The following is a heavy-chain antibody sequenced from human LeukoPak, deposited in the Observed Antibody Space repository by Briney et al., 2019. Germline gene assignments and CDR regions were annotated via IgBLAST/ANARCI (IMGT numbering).Heavy chain of an antibody. V-gene: IGHV3-21*01. Sequence: GGSLRLSCAASGFTFSCYSINWVRQAPGKGLEWVSSISSSSNYIYYADSVKGRFTISRDNAKNSLYLQMNSLRAEDTAVYYCAREGSSWYSGGFDYWGQGTLVTVSS. J-gene: IGHJ4*02. D-gene: IGHD6-13*01. CDR3: AREGSSWYSGGFDY. CDR2: ISSSSNYI. CDR1: GFTFSCYS.